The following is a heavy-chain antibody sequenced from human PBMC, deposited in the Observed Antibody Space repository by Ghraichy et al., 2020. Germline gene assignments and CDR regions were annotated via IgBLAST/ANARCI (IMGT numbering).Heavy chain of an antibody. Sequence: GGSLRLSCAASGFSFSDYYMSWIRQAPGKGLEWVSYISTSGTTIYYADSVKGRFTISRDNAKYSLYLQVNNLRAEDTAFYYCARDANGFNAPDYWGQGTLVTVSS. CDR3: ARDANGFNAPDY. J-gene: IGHJ4*02. V-gene: IGHV3-11*01. CDR2: ISTSGTTI. CDR1: GFSFSDYY. D-gene: IGHD2-8*01.